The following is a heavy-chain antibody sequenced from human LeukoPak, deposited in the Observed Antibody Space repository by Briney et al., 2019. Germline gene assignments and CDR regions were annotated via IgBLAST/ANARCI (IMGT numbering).Heavy chain of an antibody. J-gene: IGHJ4*02. D-gene: IGHD6-13*01. V-gene: IGHV3-11*06. CDR2: ISSSSSYT. CDR1: GFIFSDCY. Sequence: GGSLRLSCAASGFIFSDCYMSWIRQPPGKGLEWVSYISSSSSYTNYADSVKGRFTISRDNAKNSLYLQMNSLRTEDTAVYYCARVEGGGSSSWQPFDYWGQGALVTVSS. CDR3: ARVEGGGSSSWQPFDY.